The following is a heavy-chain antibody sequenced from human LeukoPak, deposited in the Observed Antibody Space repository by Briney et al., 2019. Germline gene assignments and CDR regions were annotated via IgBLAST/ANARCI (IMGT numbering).Heavy chain of an antibody. Sequence: SSETLSLTCAVYGGSFSGYYWSWIRQPPGKGLEWIGEINHSGSTNYNPSLKSRVTISVDTSKNQFSLKLSSVTAADTAVYYCARGRSESVGATNRYYYYYMDVWGKGTTVTVSS. CDR2: INHSGST. CDR1: GGSFSGYY. V-gene: IGHV4-34*01. D-gene: IGHD1-26*01. CDR3: ARGRSESVGATNRYYYYYMDV. J-gene: IGHJ6*03.